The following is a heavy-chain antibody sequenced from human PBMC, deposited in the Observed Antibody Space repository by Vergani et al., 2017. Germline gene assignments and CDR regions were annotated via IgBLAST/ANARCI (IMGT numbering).Heavy chain of an antibody. CDR2: IYHSGST. CDR3: ARARGYCSSTSCQLRGRLDY. V-gene: IGHV4-4*02. J-gene: IGHJ4*02. CDR1: GGSISSSNW. D-gene: IGHD2-2*01. Sequence: QVQLQESGPGLVKPSGTLSLTCAVSGGSISSSNWWSWVRQPPGKGLEWIGEIYHSGSTNYNPSLKSRVTISVDTSKNQFSLKLSSVTAADTAVYYCARARGYCSSTSCQLRGRLDYWGQGTLVTVSS.